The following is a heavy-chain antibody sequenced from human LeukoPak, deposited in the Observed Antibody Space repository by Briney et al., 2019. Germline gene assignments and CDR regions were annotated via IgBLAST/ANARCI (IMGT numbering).Heavy chain of an antibody. J-gene: IGHJ4*02. CDR1: GFTFSKYY. V-gene: IGHV3-74*01. D-gene: IGHD6-19*01. CDR3: ARGGLAGFDY. Sequence: GGSLRLSCAASGFTFSKYYMHWVRQAPGKGLVWVSRINSDGSGTTYADSVKGRFTISRDNSKNTLYLQMNSLRAEDTAVYYCARGGLAGFDYWGQGTLVTVSS. CDR2: INSDGSGT.